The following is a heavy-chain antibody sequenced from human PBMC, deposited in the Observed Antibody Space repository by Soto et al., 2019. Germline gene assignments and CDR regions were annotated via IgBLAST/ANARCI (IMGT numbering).Heavy chain of an antibody. V-gene: IGHV3-15*07. D-gene: IGHD3-9*01. CDR2: IKSKIDGGTT. CDR3: TTDSLFTGQLVRMDN. J-gene: IGHJ4*01. Sequence: GGSLRLSCAASGFTSSDAWINWVRQAPGKGLEWVGRIKSKIDGGTTDFAAPVKGRFAISRDDSRDMVYMEMYSLKTDDTAVYYCTTDSLFTGQLVRMDNWGHGTLVTVSS. CDR1: GFTSSDAW.